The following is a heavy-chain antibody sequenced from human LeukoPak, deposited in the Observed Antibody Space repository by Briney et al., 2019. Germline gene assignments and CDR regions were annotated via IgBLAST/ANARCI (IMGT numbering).Heavy chain of an antibody. Sequence: GVSLRLSCTTSGFRFGDFAMSWVRRAPGKGLEWGGFIRGKAYGGTIEYAASVKGRFTISRDDSKSIAYLQMNSLKTEDTAFYYCTSLLSTNSWYYFDNWGQGTLVTVSS. CDR3: TSLLSTNSWYYFDN. CDR2: IRGKAYGGTI. D-gene: IGHD1-26*01. J-gene: IGHJ4*02. CDR1: GFRFGDFA. V-gene: IGHV3-49*04.